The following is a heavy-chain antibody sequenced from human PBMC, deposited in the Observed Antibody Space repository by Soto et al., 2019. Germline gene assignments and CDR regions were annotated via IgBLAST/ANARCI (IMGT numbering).Heavy chain of an antibody. CDR2: IWYDGSNK. D-gene: IGHD6-13*01. V-gene: IGHV3-33*01. CDR1: GFTFSSYG. CDR3: ASGIAAAGTAEYFQH. J-gene: IGHJ1*01. Sequence: GGSLRLSCAASGFTFSSYGMHWVRQAPGKGLEWVAVIWYDGSNKYYADSVKGRFTISRDNSKNTLYLQVNSLRAEDTAVYYCASGIAAAGTAEYFQHWGQGTLVTVSS.